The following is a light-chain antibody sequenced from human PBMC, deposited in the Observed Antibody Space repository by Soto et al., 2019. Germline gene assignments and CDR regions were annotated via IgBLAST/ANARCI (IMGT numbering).Light chain of an antibody. CDR3: QQYHSVPYT. J-gene: IGKJ2*01. CDR2: EVS. CDR1: RDIRNW. V-gene: IGKV1-5*03. Sequence: DIQMPQSPSTLSGSVVYRVTITCRASRDIRNWLAWYQQKPGKAPELLIFEVSNLKSGVPSRFSGSESEIDFTLTISGLQPDDFATYYCQQYHSVPYTFGQGTKVDIK.